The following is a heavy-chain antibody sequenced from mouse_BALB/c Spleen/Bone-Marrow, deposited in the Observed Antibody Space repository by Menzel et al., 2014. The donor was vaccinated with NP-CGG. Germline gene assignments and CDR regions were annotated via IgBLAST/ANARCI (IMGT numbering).Heavy chain of an antibody. J-gene: IGHJ2*01. CDR1: GDSITSGY. Sequence: VQLQQSGPSLVKPSPTLSLPCSATGDSITSGYWNWIRKFPGNKLEYMGYISYSGSTYYSPSLKSRMSITRDTSKNQYYLQLNSVTTEATATYYCGAYDGYYFDYWGQGTTVTVSS. V-gene: IGHV3-8*02. CDR2: ISYSGST. D-gene: IGHD1-1*02. CDR3: GAYDGYYFDY.